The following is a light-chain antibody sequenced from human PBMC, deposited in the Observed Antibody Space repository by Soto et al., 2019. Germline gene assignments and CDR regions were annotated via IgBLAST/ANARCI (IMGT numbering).Light chain of an antibody. CDR3: QQYGRTAVIN. V-gene: IGKV3-20*01. J-gene: IGKJ4*01. CDR2: GAS. Sequence: EIVLTQSPSTLSLSPGERATLSCRASQSVSSSYLAWYQQKPGQAPRLLIYGASSRADGLPDRFSGSGSGTTFTLTISTLEHEDCAEEYCQQYGRTAVINFRGG. CDR1: QSVSSSY.